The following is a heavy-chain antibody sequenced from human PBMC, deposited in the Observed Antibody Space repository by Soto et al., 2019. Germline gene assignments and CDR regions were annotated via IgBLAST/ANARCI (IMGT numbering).Heavy chain of an antibody. CDR1: GGCVSSGSYY. D-gene: IGHD6-19*01. J-gene: IGHJ3*02. Sequence: SSETLCLTCSVSGGCVSSGSYYWNWIRQPPGKGLEWVGYVYDSGSTNYNPSLKRRVTISVDTSKNQFSLKLRSMTAADTAVYYCARGSPRVALTGTRAFDIWGQGTMVTVSS. CDR3: ARGSPRVALTGTRAFDI. V-gene: IGHV4-61*01. CDR2: VYDSGST.